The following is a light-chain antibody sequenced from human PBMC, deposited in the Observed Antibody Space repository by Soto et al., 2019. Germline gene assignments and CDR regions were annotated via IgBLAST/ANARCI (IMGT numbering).Light chain of an antibody. CDR3: FSYTSASALV. Sequence: QSALTQPASVSGSPGQSITISCTGTSSDIGGYNYVSWYQLHPGKAPELVIYEVYNRPSGVSTRFSGSKSGNTASLTISGLQAEDEADYYCFSYTSASALVFGGGTKLTVL. CDR2: EVY. J-gene: IGLJ2*01. CDR1: SSDIGGYNY. V-gene: IGLV2-14*01.